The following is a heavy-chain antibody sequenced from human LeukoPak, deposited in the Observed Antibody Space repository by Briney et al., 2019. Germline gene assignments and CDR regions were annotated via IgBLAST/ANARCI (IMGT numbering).Heavy chain of an antibody. CDR2: IRSKAYGGTT. CDR1: GFTFGDYA. Sequence: GGSLRLSCTASGFTFGDYAMSWFRQAPGKGLEWVGFIRSKAYGGTTEYAASVKGRFTILRDDSKSIAYLQMNSLKTEDTAVYYCTRDGGGCSRTSCYADFYYFDYWGQGTLVTVSS. V-gene: IGHV3-49*03. J-gene: IGHJ4*02. CDR3: TRDGGGCSRTSCYADFYYFDY. D-gene: IGHD2-2*01.